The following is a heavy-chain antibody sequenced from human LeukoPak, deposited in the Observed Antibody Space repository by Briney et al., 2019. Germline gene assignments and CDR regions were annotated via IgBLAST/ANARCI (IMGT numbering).Heavy chain of an antibody. Sequence: GGSLRLSCAASGFTVRGDYMSWVRQAPGEGLEWVSVIYSGGTTYYADSVKGRFTISRDNSENTVFLQMNSLRAEDTAVYYCVTPWSGPTGMDWGQGTLVTVSS. V-gene: IGHV3-66*01. CDR3: VTPWSGPTGMD. J-gene: IGHJ4*02. CDR2: IYSGGTT. CDR1: GFTVRGDY. D-gene: IGHD3-3*01.